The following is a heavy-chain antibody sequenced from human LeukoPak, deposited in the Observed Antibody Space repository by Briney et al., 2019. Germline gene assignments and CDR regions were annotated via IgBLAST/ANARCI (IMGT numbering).Heavy chain of an antibody. CDR2: ISSSGSTI. J-gene: IGHJ4*02. Sequence: GGSLRLSCAASGFTFSDYYMSWIRQAPGKGLEWVSYISSSGSTIYYADSMKGRFTISRDNAKNSLYLKMNSLRAEDTAVYYCARASSYYYDSSGYYYWGQGTLVTVSS. CDR3: ARASSYYYDSSGYYY. D-gene: IGHD3-22*01. CDR1: GFTFSDYY. V-gene: IGHV3-11*01.